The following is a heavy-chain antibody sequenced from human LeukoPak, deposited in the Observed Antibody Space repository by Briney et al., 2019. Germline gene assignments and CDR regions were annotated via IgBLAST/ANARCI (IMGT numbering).Heavy chain of an antibody. Sequence: GRSLRLSCAATGFTFKHYGMHWVRQAPGKGLEWVAVIWSDGTNKYYGDSVKGRFTLSRVDSENTIYLQMNSPRPEDTGVYYCEKDAQRGFDYSNSLEKWGQGTPVTVST. CDR2: IWSDGTNK. CDR3: EKDAQRGFDYSNSLEK. D-gene: IGHD4-11*01. CDR1: GFTFKHYG. V-gene: IGHV3-33*06. J-gene: IGHJ4*02.